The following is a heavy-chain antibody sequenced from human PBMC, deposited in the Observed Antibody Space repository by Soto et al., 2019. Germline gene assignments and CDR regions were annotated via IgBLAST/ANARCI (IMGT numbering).Heavy chain of an antibody. CDR3: ASTYYYDSSGAFDI. J-gene: IGHJ3*02. CDR1: GFTFSSYG. CDR2: IWYDGSNK. Sequence: QVQLVESGGGVVQPGRSLRLSCAASGFTFSSYGMHWVRQAPGKGLEWVAVIWYDGSNKYYADSVKGRFTISRDNSKNTLYLQMNSLRAEDTAVYYCASTYYYDSSGAFDIWGQGTMVTVSS. V-gene: IGHV3-33*01. D-gene: IGHD3-22*01.